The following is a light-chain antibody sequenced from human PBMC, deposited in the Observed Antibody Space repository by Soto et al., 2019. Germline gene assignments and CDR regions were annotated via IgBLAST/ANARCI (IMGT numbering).Light chain of an antibody. J-gene: IGKJ1*01. CDR3: QQYVGSPQT. CDR2: GAS. CDR1: QSVNDGY. Sequence: IVLSQSPGTLSLSPGERATLSCSAGQSVNDGYLGWYQRQPGQAPRLLIYGASSRATGIPDRFSGSGSGTDFTLTISRLEPEDFAVYYCQQYVGSPQTFGQGTKVDIK. V-gene: IGKV3-20*01.